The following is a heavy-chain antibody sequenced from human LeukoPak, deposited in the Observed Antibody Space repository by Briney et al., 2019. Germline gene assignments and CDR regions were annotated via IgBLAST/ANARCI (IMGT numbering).Heavy chain of an antibody. CDR3: ARERNYCSSTSCYGFFDY. V-gene: IGHV4-34*01. CDR1: GGALTGYY. Sequence: LETLSPTPALYGGALTGYYTSWVRQTPRKRLEWIGEINQRERSNYNPYLKSLVYISVDPSRNQFSLKLSSVTAADTPVYYCARERNYCSSTSCYGFFDYWGQGTLVTVSS. D-gene: IGHD2-2*01. CDR2: INQRERS. J-gene: IGHJ4*02.